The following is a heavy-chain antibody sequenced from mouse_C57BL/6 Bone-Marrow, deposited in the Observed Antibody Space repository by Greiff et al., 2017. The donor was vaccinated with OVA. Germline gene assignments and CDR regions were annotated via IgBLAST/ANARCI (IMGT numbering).Heavy chain of an antibody. CDR3: GTVVARGYAMDY. CDR1: GFTFSSYA. V-gene: IGHV5-4*03. CDR2: ISDGGSYT. D-gene: IGHD1-1*01. Sequence: EVMLVESGGGLVKPGGSLKLSCAASGFTFSSYAMSWVRQTPEKRLEWVATISDGGSYTYYPDNVKGRFTTSRDNAKNNLYLQMSHLKSEDTAMYYCGTVVARGYAMDYWGQGTSVTVSS. J-gene: IGHJ4*01.